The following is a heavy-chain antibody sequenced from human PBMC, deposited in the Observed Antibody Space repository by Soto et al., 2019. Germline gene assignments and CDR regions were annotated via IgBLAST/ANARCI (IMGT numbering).Heavy chain of an antibody. CDR2: INPSGGST. D-gene: IGHD1-1*01. V-gene: IGHV1-46*03. CDR1: GYTFTSYR. CDR3: ARAQLWDIHDC. J-gene: IGHJ4*02. Sequence: APVKVSCKASGYTFTSYRMHWVRQAPGQGLEWMGVINPSGGSTTYAQKFQGRVTMTRDTSTSTGYMELSSLRSDDTAVYHRARAQLWDIHDCWGQGTLVTVSS.